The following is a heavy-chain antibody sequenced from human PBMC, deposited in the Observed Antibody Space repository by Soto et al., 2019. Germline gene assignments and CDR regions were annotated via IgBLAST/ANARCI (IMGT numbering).Heavy chain of an antibody. CDR2: IYPGDSDT. CDR1: GYSFTSYW. J-gene: IGHJ6*03. D-gene: IGHD6-6*01. CDR3: ARHNQQRVRNPMYYYYYMDV. Sequence: ESLKISCKGSGYSFTSYWIGWVRQMPGKGLEWMGIIYPGDSDTRYSPSFQGQVTISADKSISTAYLQWSSLKASDTAMYYCARHNQQRVRNPMYYYYYMDVWGKGTTVTVSS. V-gene: IGHV5-51*01.